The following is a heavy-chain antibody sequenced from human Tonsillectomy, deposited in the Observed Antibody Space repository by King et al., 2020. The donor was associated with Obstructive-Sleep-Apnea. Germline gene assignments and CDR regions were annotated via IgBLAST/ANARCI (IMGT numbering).Heavy chain of an antibody. CDR1: GFSFSTYA. CDR2: ISGSGDTT. J-gene: IGHJ4*02. D-gene: IGHD6-13*01. CDR3: AAGNPLDY. Sequence: VQLVESGGGLVQPGGSLRLSCAASGFSFSTYAMNWVRQAPGKGLEWVSGISGSGDTTFYVGSVKGRFTISRDNSKNTLYLQMNNLRAEDTLVYYCAAGNPLDYWGQGTLVTVCS. V-gene: IGHV3-23*04.